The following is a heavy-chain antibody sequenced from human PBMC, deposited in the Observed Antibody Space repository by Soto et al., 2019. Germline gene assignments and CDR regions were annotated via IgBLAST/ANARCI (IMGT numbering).Heavy chain of an antibody. J-gene: IGHJ5*02. Sequence: SETLSLTCAVYGGSFSGYYWSWIRQPPGKGLEWIGEINHSGSTNYNPSLKSRVTISVDTSKNQFSPKPSSVTAADTAVYYCARGAYYRLWLRNWFDPWGQGTLVTVSS. CDR1: GGSFSGYY. D-gene: IGHD5-18*01. CDR3: ARGAYYRLWLRNWFDP. CDR2: INHSGST. V-gene: IGHV4-34*01.